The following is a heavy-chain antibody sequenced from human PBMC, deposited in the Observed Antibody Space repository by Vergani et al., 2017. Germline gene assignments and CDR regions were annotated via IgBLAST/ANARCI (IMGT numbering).Heavy chain of an antibody. CDR2: ISYDGSNK. D-gene: IGHD6-6*01. Sequence: VQLVESGGGLVQPGGSLRLSCAASGFTFSSYEMNWVRQAPGKGLEWVAVISYDGSNKYYADSVKGRFTISRDNSKNTLYLQMNSLRAEDTAVYYCAKDSMYSSSSWRAEGMDVWGQGTTVTVSS. J-gene: IGHJ6*02. CDR3: AKDSMYSSSSWRAEGMDV. CDR1: GFTFSSYE. V-gene: IGHV3-30*18.